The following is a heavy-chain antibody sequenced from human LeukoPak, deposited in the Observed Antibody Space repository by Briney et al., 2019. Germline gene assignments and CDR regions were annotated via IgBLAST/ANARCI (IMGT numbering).Heavy chain of an antibody. CDR3: ARGRDYSNYLYDAFDI. D-gene: IGHD4-11*01. CDR1: GFTFSSYA. Sequence: GGSLRLSCAASGFTFSSYAMHWVRQAPGKGLEWVAVISYDGSNKYYADSVKGRFTISRDNSKNTLYLQMNSLRAEDTAVYYCARGRDYSNYLYDAFDIWGQGTMVTVSS. J-gene: IGHJ3*02. V-gene: IGHV3-30-3*01. CDR2: ISYDGSNK.